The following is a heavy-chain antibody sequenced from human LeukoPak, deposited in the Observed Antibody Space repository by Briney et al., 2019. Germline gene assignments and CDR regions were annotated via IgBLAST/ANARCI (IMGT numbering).Heavy chain of an antibody. D-gene: IGHD3-10*01. CDR3: AIKRRPRGVNYYGSRSFLSWFDP. CDR2: INPNSGGT. Sequence: ASVKVSCKASGCTFTGYYMHWVRQAPGQGLEWMGWINPNSGGTNYAQKFQGRVTMTRDTSISTAYMELSRLRSDDTAVYYCAIKRRPRGVNYYGSRSFLSWFDPWGQGTLVTVSS. V-gene: IGHV1-2*02. J-gene: IGHJ5*02. CDR1: GCTFTGYY.